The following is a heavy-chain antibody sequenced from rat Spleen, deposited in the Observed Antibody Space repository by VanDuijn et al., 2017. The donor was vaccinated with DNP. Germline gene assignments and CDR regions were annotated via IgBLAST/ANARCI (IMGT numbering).Heavy chain of an antibody. CDR3: TRVLTIAAIDY. CDR2: ISTSGGIT. V-gene: IGHV5-46*01. D-gene: IGHD1-2*01. Sequence: EVQLVESGGGLVQPGRSMKLSCAASGFTFSSFPMAWVRQAPTKGLAWVATISTSGGITYYRDSVKGRFTISRDNAKSTLYLQMNSLRSEDTATYYCTRVLTIAAIDYWGQGVMVTVSS. CDR1: GFTFSSFP. J-gene: IGHJ2*01.